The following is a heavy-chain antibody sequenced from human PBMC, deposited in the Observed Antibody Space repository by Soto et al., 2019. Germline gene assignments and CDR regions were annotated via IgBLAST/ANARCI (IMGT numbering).Heavy chain of an antibody. J-gene: IGHJ5*02. CDR3: ARDFGFLAGEWLLYARAWFDP. D-gene: IGHD3-3*01. Sequence: GGSLRLSCAASGFTFSSYWMSWVRQAPGKGLEWVANIKQDGSEKYYVDSVKGRFTISRDNAKNSLYLQMNSLRAEDTAVYYCARDFGFLAGEWLLYARAWFDPWGQGTLVTVSS. CDR1: GFTFSSYW. CDR2: IKQDGSEK. V-gene: IGHV3-7*05.